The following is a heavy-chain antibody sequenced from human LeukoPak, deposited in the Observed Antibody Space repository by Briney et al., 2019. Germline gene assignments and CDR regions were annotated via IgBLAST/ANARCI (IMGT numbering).Heavy chain of an antibody. D-gene: IGHD6-13*01. CDR1: GFTFSSYW. CDR3: ARDRIAAAGTNWFGP. Sequence: PGGSLRLSCAASGFTFSSYWMSWVRQAPGKGLEWVANIKQDGSEKHYVDSVKGRFTISRDNAKNSLYLQMNSLRAEDTAVYYCARDRIAAAGTNWFGPWGQGTLVTVSS. J-gene: IGHJ5*02. V-gene: IGHV3-7*01. CDR2: IKQDGSEK.